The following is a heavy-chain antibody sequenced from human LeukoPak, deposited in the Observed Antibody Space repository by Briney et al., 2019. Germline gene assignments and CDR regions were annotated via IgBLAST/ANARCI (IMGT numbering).Heavy chain of an antibody. CDR2: IYYSGST. CDR1: GDSISSGGHY. Sequence: ASQTLSPTCTVSGDSISSGGHYWNWIRQHPGKGLEWIGYIYYSGSTFYNPSLKSRVTISVDTSKNQFSLKLSSVTAADTAVYYCARRGLGGSARDDFDNWGQGTLVTVSS. D-gene: IGHD3-10*01. J-gene: IGHJ4*02. CDR3: ARRGLGGSARDDFDN. V-gene: IGHV4-31*03.